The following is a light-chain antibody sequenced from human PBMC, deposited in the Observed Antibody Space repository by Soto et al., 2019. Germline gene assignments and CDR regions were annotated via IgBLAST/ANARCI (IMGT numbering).Light chain of an antibody. Sequence: EIVLTQSPGTLSLSPGERATFSCRASQSVSSSFLTWYQHRPGRPPRLLIYGTSNRATGIPDRFSGSGSGTDFTLTISRLEPEDIAVYYCHQYGSSPWTFGQGNKVDIK. J-gene: IGKJ1*01. V-gene: IGKV3-20*01. CDR1: QSVSSSF. CDR3: HQYGSSPWT. CDR2: GTS.